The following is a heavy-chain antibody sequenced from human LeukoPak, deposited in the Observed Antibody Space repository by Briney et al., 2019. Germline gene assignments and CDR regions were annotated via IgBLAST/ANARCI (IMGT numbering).Heavy chain of an antibody. CDR3: AKNGEEFDY. CDR2: INQDGREK. V-gene: IGHV3-7*02. Sequence: PGGSLRLSCAASGFTFSSNWMTWVRQAPGKGLEWVANINQDGREKYYVDSVKGRFTISRDNAKNSLYLQMQNLRAEDTAVYYCAKNGEEFDYWGQGTLVTVSS. J-gene: IGHJ4*02. D-gene: IGHD4-17*01. CDR1: GFTFSSNW.